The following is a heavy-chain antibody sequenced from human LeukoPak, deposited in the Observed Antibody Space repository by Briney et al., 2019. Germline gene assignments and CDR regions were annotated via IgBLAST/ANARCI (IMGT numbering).Heavy chain of an antibody. V-gene: IGHV3-11*01. Sequence: GGSLRLSCAVSGFTVSGNYMSWVRQAPGKGLEWVSYISSSGSTIYYADSVKGRFTISRDNSKNTLYLQMNSLRAEDAAVYYCARVLSGRGSLYDYYYYMDVWGKGTTVTVSS. D-gene: IGHD3-10*01. CDR3: ARVLSGRGSLYDYYYYMDV. CDR1: GFTVSGNY. CDR2: ISSSGSTI. J-gene: IGHJ6*03.